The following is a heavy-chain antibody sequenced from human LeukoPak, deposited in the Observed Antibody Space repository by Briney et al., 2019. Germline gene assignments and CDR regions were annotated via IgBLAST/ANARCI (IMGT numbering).Heavy chain of an antibody. V-gene: IGHV4-34*01. J-gene: IGHJ5*02. CDR2: INHSGST. CDR1: GGSFSGYY. D-gene: IGHD6-19*01. CDR3: ARGAIAVAGHNWFDP. Sequence: SGTLSLTCAVYGGSFSGYYWSWIRQPPGKGLEWIGEINHSGSTNYNPSLKSRVTISVDTSKNQFSLKLSSVTAADTAVYYCARGAIAVAGHNWFDPWGQGTLVTVSS.